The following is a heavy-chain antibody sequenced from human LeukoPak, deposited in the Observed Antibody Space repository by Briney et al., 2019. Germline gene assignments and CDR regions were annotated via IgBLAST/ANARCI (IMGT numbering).Heavy chain of an antibody. Sequence: SETLSLTCIVSGGSISSRHYFWTWIRQLPGKGLEWIGNINYSGTTHYNPSLRDRVTISSDTSNDQFSLNLASVTAADTAVYFCARGYFDPAPDFWGQGILVTV. V-gene: IGHV4-30-4*08. D-gene: IGHD3-9*01. CDR2: INYSGTT. CDR1: GGSISSRHYF. CDR3: ARGYFDPAPDF. J-gene: IGHJ4*02.